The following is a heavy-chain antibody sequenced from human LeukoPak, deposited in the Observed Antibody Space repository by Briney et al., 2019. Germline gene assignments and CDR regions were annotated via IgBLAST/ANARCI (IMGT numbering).Heavy chain of an antibody. CDR3: VRQYSYDSSGYYPWDY. J-gene: IGHJ4*02. CDR1: GFTFSSYW. V-gene: IGHV3-74*01. Sequence: PGGSLRLSCAASGFTFSSYWTHWVRQAPGQGLVWVSRINRDGSSTTYADSVKGRFTISRDNAKNTPYLQMNSLRAEDTAMYYCVRQYSYDSSGYYPWDYWGQGNRVTVSS. D-gene: IGHD3-22*01. CDR2: INRDGSST.